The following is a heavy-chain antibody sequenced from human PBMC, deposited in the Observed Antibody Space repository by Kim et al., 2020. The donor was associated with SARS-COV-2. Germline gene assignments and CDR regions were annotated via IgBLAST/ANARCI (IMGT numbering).Heavy chain of an antibody. J-gene: IGHJ4*02. D-gene: IGHD2-2*01. Sequence: SQTLSLTCAISGDSVSSNSAAWNWIRQSPSRGLEWLGRTYYRSKWYNDYAVSVKSRITINPDTSKNQFSLQLNSVTPEDTAVYYCAREGVYCSSTSCVIFDYWGQGTLVTVSS. V-gene: IGHV6-1*01. CDR2: TYYRSKWYN. CDR3: AREGVYCSSTSCVIFDY. CDR1: GDSVSSNSAA.